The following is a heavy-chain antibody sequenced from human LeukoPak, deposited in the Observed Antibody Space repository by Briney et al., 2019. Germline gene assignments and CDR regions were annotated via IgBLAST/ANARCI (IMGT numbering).Heavy chain of an antibody. J-gene: IGHJ6*02. Sequence: GRSLSLSCAASGFSFSSDGMHWVRQAPGKGLEWVAVISNDGSNKYYADSVKGRFTISRDNSKNTLYLQLNSLRPEDTAVYYCARRPTFYYYGMDVWGQGTTVSVPS. CDR1: GFSFSSDG. CDR3: ARRPTFYYYGMDV. CDR2: ISNDGSNK. V-gene: IGHV3-30*03. D-gene: IGHD2-15*01.